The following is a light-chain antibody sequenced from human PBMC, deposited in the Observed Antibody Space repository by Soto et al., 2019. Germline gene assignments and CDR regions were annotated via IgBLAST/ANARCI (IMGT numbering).Light chain of an antibody. J-gene: IGKJ5*01. Sequence: ELVMTRSPGTLSLSPCEAATPSCRAIQSVSGNYLAWYQQKPGQSPRLVIYDASSRATGIPDRFSGSGSGTDFTLTISRLEPEDFAVYFCQQYSSSPRVTFGQGTRLEIK. CDR3: QQYSSSPRVT. V-gene: IGKV3-20*01. CDR1: QSVSGNY. CDR2: DAS.